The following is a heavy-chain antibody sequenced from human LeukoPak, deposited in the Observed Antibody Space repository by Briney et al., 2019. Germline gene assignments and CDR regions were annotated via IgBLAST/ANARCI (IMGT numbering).Heavy chain of an antibody. V-gene: IGHV3-7*01. Sequence: PGGSLRLSCVASGFSFSNSWMSWVRQAPGKGLEWVANIKEDGSDKYYMDSVKGRFTISRDNAKNTLYLQMNSLRAEDTAVYYCAKHCSSTSCIDYWGQGTLVTVSS. CDR3: AKHCSSTSCIDY. D-gene: IGHD2-2*01. J-gene: IGHJ4*02. CDR2: IKEDGSDK. CDR1: GFSFSNSW.